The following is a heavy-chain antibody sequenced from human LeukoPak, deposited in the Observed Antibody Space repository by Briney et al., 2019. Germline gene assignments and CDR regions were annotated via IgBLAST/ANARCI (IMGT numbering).Heavy chain of an antibody. J-gene: IGHJ4*02. V-gene: IGHV4-39*01. CDR1: GGSISSSSYY. Sequence: SETLSLTCTVSGGSISSSSYYWGWIRQPPGKGLEWIGSIYYSGSTYYNPSLKSRVTISVDTSKNQFSLKLSSVTAADTAVYYCARGVPSGYDTYYFDYWGQGTLVTVSS. D-gene: IGHD5-12*01. CDR3: ARGVPSGYDTYYFDY. CDR2: IYYSGST.